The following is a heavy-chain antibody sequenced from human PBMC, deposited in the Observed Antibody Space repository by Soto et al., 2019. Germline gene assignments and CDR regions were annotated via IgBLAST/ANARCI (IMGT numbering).Heavy chain of an antibody. CDR3: ARARIVVAGTIVDY. J-gene: IGHJ4*02. V-gene: IGHV4-38-2*01. CDR2: IYHSGNT. Sequence: SETLSLTCAVSGYSISNGYYCGWIRQPPGKGLEWIGSIYHSGNTYYNPSLKSRVTISVDTSKNHFSLKLSSVTAADTAVYYCARARIVVAGTIVDYWGQGTLVTVSS. D-gene: IGHD6-19*01. CDR1: GYSISNGYY.